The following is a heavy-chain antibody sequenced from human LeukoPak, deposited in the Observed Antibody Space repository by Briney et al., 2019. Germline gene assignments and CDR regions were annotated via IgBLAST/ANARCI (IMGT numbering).Heavy chain of an antibody. J-gene: IGHJ4*02. CDR1: GFTFSIYA. CDR2: TSSGGELT. Sequence: GGSLRLSCAASGFTFSIYAMSWVHQGTGKGLEWVSSTSSGGELTFYADSVKGRFTISRDNSKNTLYLQMNSLRAEDTAVYYCAKDRPNYYHDNGHYYRRGGDCWGQGTLVTVSS. V-gene: IGHV3-23*01. D-gene: IGHD3-22*01. CDR3: AKDRPNYYHDNGHYYRRGGDC.